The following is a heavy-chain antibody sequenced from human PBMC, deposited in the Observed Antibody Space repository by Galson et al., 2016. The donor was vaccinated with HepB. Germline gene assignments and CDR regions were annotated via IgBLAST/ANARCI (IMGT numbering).Heavy chain of an antibody. CDR1: GFSFGDDG. D-gene: IGHD4-11*01. Sequence: SLRLSCAASGFSFGDDGVSWFRQAPGKGLEWVAFIRSKTYGGTREYAASVTGRFTISRDDAKTIAYLQMNSLNTEDTAVYFCTRALVTTGDWMYYGMDVWGQGTTVTVSS. CDR2: IRSKTYGGTR. V-gene: IGHV3-49*03. CDR3: TRALVTTGDWMYYGMDV. J-gene: IGHJ6*02.